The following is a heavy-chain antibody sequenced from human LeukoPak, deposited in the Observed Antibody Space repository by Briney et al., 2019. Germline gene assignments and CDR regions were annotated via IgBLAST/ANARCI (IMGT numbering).Heavy chain of an antibody. CDR1: GYTFTSYD. D-gene: IGHD3-22*01. J-gene: IGHJ3*02. CDR3: ARVWYYYDSISSAFDI. CDR2: MNPNSGNT. V-gene: IGHV1-8*01. Sequence: VASVKVSCKASGYTFTSYDINWVRQATGQGLEWMGWMNPNSGNTGYAQKFQGRVTMTRNTSISTAYMELSSLRSEDTAVYYCARVWYYYDSISSAFDIWGQGTMITVSS.